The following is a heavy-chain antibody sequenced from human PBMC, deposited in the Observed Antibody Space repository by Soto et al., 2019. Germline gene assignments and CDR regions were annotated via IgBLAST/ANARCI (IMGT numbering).Heavy chain of an antibody. Sequence: QVQLVQSGAEVKKPGASVKVSCKASGYTFTSYGITWVRQAPGEGLEWMGWISPYNGNTNNAQKLQGRVTITTDTSTSTGFMELRSLRSDDTAVYYCAVAPLWAEYFHHWGQGTLVTVSS. CDR3: AVAPLWAEYFHH. CDR2: ISPYNGNT. J-gene: IGHJ1*01. V-gene: IGHV1-18*01. CDR1: GYTFTSYG. D-gene: IGHD5-12*01.